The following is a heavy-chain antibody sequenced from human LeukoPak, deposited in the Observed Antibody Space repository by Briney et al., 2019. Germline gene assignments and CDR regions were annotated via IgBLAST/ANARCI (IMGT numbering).Heavy chain of an antibody. D-gene: IGHD3-22*01. V-gene: IGHV1-18*01. CDR3: AREWKDSSGYPMERFDP. CDR2: ISAYNGNT. J-gene: IGHJ5*02. Sequence: GASVKVSCKASGYTFTSYGISWVRQAPGQGLEWMGWISAYNGNTNYAQKLQGRVTMTTDTSTSTAYMELRSLRSDDTAVYYCAREWKDSSGYPMERFDPWGQGTLVTVSS. CDR1: GYTFTSYG.